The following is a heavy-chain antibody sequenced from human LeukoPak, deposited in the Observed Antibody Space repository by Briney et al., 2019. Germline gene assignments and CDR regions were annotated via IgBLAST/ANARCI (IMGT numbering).Heavy chain of an antibody. Sequence: ASVKVSCKASGYTFTSYYMHWVRQAPGQGLEWMGIINPSGGSTSYAQKFQGRVTMTRDTSTSTVYMELSSLRSEDTAVYYCARGTAAGTFANLEYFQHWGQGTLVTVCS. CDR3: ARGTAAGTFANLEYFQH. J-gene: IGHJ1*01. CDR1: GYTFTSYY. D-gene: IGHD6-13*01. V-gene: IGHV1-46*01. CDR2: INPSGGST.